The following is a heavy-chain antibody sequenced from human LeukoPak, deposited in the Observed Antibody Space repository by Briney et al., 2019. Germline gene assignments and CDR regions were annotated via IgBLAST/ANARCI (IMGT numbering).Heavy chain of an antibody. CDR3: ARGDLFTFDY. D-gene: IGHD3-10*01. CDR1: GFTFSSYS. Sequence: GGSLRLSCAASGFTFSSYSMNWVRQAPGKGLQWVSSISSSSSYIYYADSVKGRFTISRDNAKNSLYLQMNSLRAEDTAVYYCARGDLFTFDYWGQGTLVTVSS. J-gene: IGHJ4*02. CDR2: ISSSSSYI. V-gene: IGHV3-21*01.